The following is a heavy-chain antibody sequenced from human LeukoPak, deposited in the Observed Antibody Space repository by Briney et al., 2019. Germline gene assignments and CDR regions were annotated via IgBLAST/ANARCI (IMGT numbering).Heavy chain of an antibody. CDR1: GGSISSSGYY. Sequence: SETLSLTCTVSGGSISSSGYYWSWIRQPPGKGLEWIGEINHSGSTNYNPSLKSRVTISVDTSKNQFSLKLSSVTAADTAVYYCARRYYPTFDYWGQGTLVTVSS. J-gene: IGHJ4*02. D-gene: IGHD3-10*01. CDR3: ARRYYPTFDY. V-gene: IGHV4-39*07. CDR2: INHSGST.